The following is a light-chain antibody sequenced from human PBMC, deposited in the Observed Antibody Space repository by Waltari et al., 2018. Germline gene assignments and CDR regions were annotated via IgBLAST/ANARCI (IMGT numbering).Light chain of an antibody. CDR1: QSLSRSR. CDR3: QQYSSSVMYT. J-gene: IGKJ2*01. V-gene: IGKV3-20*01. Sequence: EFVLTQSPDTLSLSPGGRATLSCRASQSLSRSRLAWYQQKPGRAPRLLIYAASSRATGIPDRFSGSGSGTDFSLTISRVEPEDVAVYYCQQYSSSVMYTFGQGTKLEIQ. CDR2: AAS.